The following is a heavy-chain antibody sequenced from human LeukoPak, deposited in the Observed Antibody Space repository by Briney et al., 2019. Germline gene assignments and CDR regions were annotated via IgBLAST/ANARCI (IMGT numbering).Heavy chain of an antibody. Sequence: GGSLRLSCAASGFTFSSYAMSWVSQAPGKGLEWVSAISGSGGSTYYADSVKGRFTISRDNSKNTLYLQMNSLRAEDTAVYYCAKAGYSYGYGYNWFDPWGQGTLVTVSS. CDR1: GFTFSSYA. D-gene: IGHD5-18*01. J-gene: IGHJ5*02. V-gene: IGHV3-23*01. CDR3: AKAGYSYGYGYNWFDP. CDR2: ISGSGGST.